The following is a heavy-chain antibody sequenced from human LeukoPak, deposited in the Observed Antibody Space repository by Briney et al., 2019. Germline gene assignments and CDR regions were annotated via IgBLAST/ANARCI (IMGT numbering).Heavy chain of an antibody. D-gene: IGHD3-22*01. Sequence: SGPTLVKPTQTLTVTCTFSGFSLSTSGVGVGWIRQPPGKALEWLALIYWDDDKRYSPSLKSRITITKDTSKNQVVLTMTNMDPVDTATYYCAHLYYYDSSGYYPFDYWGQGTLVTVSS. CDR2: IYWDDDK. J-gene: IGHJ4*02. V-gene: IGHV2-5*02. CDR1: GFSLSTSGVG. CDR3: AHLYYYDSSGYYPFDY.